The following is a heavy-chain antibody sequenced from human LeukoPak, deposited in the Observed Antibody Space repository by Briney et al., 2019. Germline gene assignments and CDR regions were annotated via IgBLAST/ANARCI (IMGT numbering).Heavy chain of an antibody. CDR2: IYHSGST. CDR3: ASRIVAKIGLYSYGMDV. V-gene: IGHV4-4*02. J-gene: IGHJ6*04. D-gene: IGHD5-12*01. Sequence: KSSETLSLTCAVSGGSISSSNWWSWVRQPPGKGLEWIGEIYHSGSTNYNPSLKSRVTISVDKSKNQFSLKLSSVTAADTAVYYCASRIVAKIGLYSYGMDVWGKGTTVTVSS. CDR1: GGSISSSNW.